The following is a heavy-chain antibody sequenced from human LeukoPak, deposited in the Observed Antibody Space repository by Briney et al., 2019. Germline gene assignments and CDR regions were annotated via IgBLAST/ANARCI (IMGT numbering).Heavy chain of an antibody. V-gene: IGHV4-39*07. D-gene: IGHD1-26*01. CDR2: IYYSGST. CDR1: GGSISSSSYY. CDR3: ARGEGTGAFDI. Sequence: PSETLSLTCTVSGGSISSSSYYWGWIRQPPGKGLEWIGSIYYSGSTYYNPSLKSRVTMSVDTSKNQFSLKLSSVTAADTAVYYCARGEGTGAFDIWGQGTMVTVSS. J-gene: IGHJ3*02.